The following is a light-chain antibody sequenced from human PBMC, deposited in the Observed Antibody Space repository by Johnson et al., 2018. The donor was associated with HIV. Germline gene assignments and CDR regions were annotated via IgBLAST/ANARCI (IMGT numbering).Light chain of an antibody. V-gene: IGLV1-51*01. CDR2: DNN. Sequence: QPVLTQPPSVSAAPGQQVTISCSGSSSNIGNNYVSWYQQLPGTAPKLLIYDNNKRPSGIPDRFSGSKSGTSATMGITGLQTGDEADYYCGTWDSSLIAFYVFGTGTKVTVL. J-gene: IGLJ1*01. CDR1: SSNIGNNY. CDR3: GTWDSSLIAFYV.